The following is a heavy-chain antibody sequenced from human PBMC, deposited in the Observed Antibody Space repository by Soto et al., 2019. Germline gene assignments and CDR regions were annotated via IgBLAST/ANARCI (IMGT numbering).Heavy chain of an antibody. CDR3: ARGHHGWLVRYNWFDP. CDR1: GGSFSGYY. D-gene: IGHD6-19*01. CDR2: INHSGST. V-gene: IGHV4-34*01. Sequence: SETLSLTCAVYGGSFSGYYWSWIRQPPGKGLEWIGEINHSGSTNYNPSLKSRVTISVDTSKNQFSLKLSSVTAADTAVYYCARGHHGWLVRYNWFDPWGQGTLVTVSS. J-gene: IGHJ5*02.